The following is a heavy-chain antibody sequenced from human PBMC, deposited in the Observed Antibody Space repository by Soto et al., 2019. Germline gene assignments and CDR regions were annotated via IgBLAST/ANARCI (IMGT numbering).Heavy chain of an antibody. CDR3: ARDRVRGTTQIRDYYYGMDV. J-gene: IGHJ6*04. V-gene: IGHV4-31*03. D-gene: IGHD1-7*01. CDR2: IYYSGST. CDR1: GGSISSGGYY. Sequence: SETLSLTCTVSGGSISSGGYYWSWIRQHPGKGLEWIGYIYYSGSTYYNPSLKSRVTISVDTSKNQFSLKLSSVTAADTAVYYCARDRVRGTTQIRDYYYGMDVCGEGTTVTLSS.